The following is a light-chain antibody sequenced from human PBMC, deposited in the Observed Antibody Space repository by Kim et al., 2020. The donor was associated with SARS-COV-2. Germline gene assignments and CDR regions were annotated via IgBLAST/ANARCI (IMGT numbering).Light chain of an antibody. Sequence: GQRVTISCSGSGSNIGSNTVNWYQHLPGTAPKLLIYSNNPRPSGVPDRFSGSKSGTSASLAISGLQSEDEADYYCAAWDDSLNGYVFGTGTKVTVL. J-gene: IGLJ1*01. CDR1: GSNIGSNT. CDR2: SNN. CDR3: AAWDDSLNGYV. V-gene: IGLV1-44*01.